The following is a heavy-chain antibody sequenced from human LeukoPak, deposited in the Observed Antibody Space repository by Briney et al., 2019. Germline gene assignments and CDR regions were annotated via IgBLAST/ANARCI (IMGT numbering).Heavy chain of an antibody. J-gene: IGHJ3*02. Sequence: GASVKVSCKASGGTFSSYAISWVRQAPGQGLEWMGGIIPIFGTANYAQKFQGRVTITADESTSTAYMELSSLRSEDTAVYYCARDVVPYYYDSSGYYHAFDIWGQGTMVTVSS. V-gene: IGHV1-69*01. CDR3: ARDVVPYYYDSSGYYHAFDI. CDR2: IIPIFGTA. D-gene: IGHD3-22*01. CDR1: GGTFSSYA.